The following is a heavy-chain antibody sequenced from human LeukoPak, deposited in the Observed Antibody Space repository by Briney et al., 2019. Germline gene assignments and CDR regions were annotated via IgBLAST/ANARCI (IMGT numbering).Heavy chain of an antibody. CDR2: IYYSGST. CDR3: ATSIAVAGTLDY. Sequence: SETLSLTCTVSGGSISSYYWSWIRQPPGKGLEWIGYIYYSGSTNYNPSLKSRVTISVDTSKNQFSLKLSSVTAADTAVYYCATSIAVAGTLDYWGQGTLVTVSS. CDR1: GGSISSYY. J-gene: IGHJ4*02. D-gene: IGHD6-19*01. V-gene: IGHV4-59*08.